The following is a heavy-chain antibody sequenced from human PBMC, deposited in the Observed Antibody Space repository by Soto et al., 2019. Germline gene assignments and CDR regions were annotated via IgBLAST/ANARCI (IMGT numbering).Heavy chain of an antibody. D-gene: IGHD6-19*01. J-gene: IGHJ4*02. Sequence: SVKFSCKASGGTFSSYAISWVRQAPGQGLEWMGGIIPIFGTANYAQKFQGRVTITADKSTSTAYMELSSLRSEDTAVYYCASSVGVAGTRVFDYWGQGTLVTVSS. CDR2: IIPIFGTA. CDR3: ASSVGVAGTRVFDY. V-gene: IGHV1-69*06. CDR1: GGTFSSYA.